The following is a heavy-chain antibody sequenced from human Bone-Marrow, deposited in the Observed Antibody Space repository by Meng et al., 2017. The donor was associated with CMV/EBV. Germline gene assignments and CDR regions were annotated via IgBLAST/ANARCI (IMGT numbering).Heavy chain of an antibody. Sequence: ASVKVSCKASGYTFTGYYMHWVRQAPGQGLEWMRWINPNSGGTNYAQKFQGRVTMTRDTSISTAYMELSRLRSDDTAVYYCARGLVGYSGYESDYWGQGNLVTVSS. D-gene: IGHD5-12*01. J-gene: IGHJ4*02. CDR3: ARGLVGYSGYESDY. CDR1: GYTFTGYY. V-gene: IGHV1-2*02. CDR2: INPNSGGT.